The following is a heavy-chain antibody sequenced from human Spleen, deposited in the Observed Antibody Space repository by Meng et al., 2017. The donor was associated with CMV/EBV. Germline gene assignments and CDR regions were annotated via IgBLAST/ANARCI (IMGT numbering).Heavy chain of an antibody. CDR2: IVVGSGNT. Sequence: SVKVSCRASGFTFTSSAVQWVRQARGQRLEGIGWIVVGSGNTNYAQKFQERVTITRDMSTSTAYMELSSLRSEDTAVYYCAALGYCSSTRCYSADYDYYYVMVVWGQGTTVTVSS. V-gene: IGHV1-58*01. CDR3: AALGYCSSTRCYSADYDYYYVMVV. CDR1: GFTFTSSA. J-gene: IGHJ6*02. D-gene: IGHD2-2*01.